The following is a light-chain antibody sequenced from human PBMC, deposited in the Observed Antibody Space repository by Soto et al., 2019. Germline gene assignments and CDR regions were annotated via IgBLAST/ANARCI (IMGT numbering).Light chain of an antibody. CDR1: QSISSW. V-gene: IGKV1-5*01. CDR3: QQYNSYWGT. CDR2: DAS. Sequence: DIQMTQSPSTLSASVGDRVTITCRASQSISSWLAWYQQKPGKAPKLLIYDASSLESGVPSRFSGSGSGTEFPLTISSLQLDDFATYYCQQYNSYWGTFGQGTKVEIK. J-gene: IGKJ1*01.